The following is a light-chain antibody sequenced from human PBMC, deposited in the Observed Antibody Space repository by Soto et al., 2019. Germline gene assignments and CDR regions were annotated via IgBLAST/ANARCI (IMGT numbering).Light chain of an antibody. J-gene: IGKJ1*01. CDR2: DAS. Sequence: DIQMTQSPSTLSASVGDRVTITCRASQSISKWVAWYQQRPGKAPELLIYDASNLQSGVPSRFSGSGSGTQFTLTISRLQPDDFGTYYCQQYNDYSFGQGTKVDIK. CDR1: QSISKW. CDR3: QQYNDYS. V-gene: IGKV1-5*01.